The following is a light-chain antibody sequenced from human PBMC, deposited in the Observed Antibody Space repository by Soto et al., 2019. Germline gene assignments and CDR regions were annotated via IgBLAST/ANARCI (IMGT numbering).Light chain of an antibody. Sequence: DIQMTQSPSSVSASVGDRVTITCRASQDISSWLAWYQQKPGKAPNLLIYAASILQSGVPSRFSGSGSGTDFTLTISSLQPEDFGTYYCQEASRIPITFGQGTRLEMK. CDR2: AAS. CDR3: QEASRIPIT. V-gene: IGKV1-12*01. CDR1: QDISSW. J-gene: IGKJ5*01.